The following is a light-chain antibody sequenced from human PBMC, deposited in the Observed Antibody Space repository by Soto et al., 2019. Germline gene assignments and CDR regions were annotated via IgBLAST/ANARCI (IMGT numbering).Light chain of an antibody. CDR3: QQYGSSIT. CDR1: QSVTSSY. J-gene: IGKJ5*01. Sequence: EIVLTQSPGTLSLSPGEGAALSCRASQSVTSSYLAWYQQKPGQAPRLLIYGASSRATGIPDRFSGSGSGTDFTLTISRLEPEDFAVYYCQQYGSSITFGQGTRLAIK. CDR2: GAS. V-gene: IGKV3-20*01.